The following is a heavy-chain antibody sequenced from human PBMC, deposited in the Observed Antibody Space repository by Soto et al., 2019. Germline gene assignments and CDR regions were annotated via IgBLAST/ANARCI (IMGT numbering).Heavy chain of an antibody. CDR3: VKEIGGGNYYFSGMDV. V-gene: IGHV3-64D*06. Sequence: GWSLRLSCLSSVFTFISYAMHWVRQAPGKGLEYVSGINSNGGNTYYADSVKDRFTISRDNSKNTLYLQMNSLRAEDTAVYFCVKEIGGGNYYFSGMDVWGQGTAVTVSS. D-gene: IGHD2-21*01. CDR1: VFTFISYA. J-gene: IGHJ6*02. CDR2: INSNGGNT.